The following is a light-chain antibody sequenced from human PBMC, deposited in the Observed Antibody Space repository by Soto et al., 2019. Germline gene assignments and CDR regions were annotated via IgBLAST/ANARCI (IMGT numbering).Light chain of an antibody. CDR2: YDT. Sequence: SYVVTQPPSVSVAPGQMARTTCGGKNIGSKNVHWYQQKPGQAPVLVIYYDTDRPSGVPERFSGSNSGNTATLTISGVEAGDEADYYCQVWDSSSDHPVVFGGGTKLTVL. CDR1: NIGSKN. CDR3: QVWDSSSDHPVV. J-gene: IGLJ2*01. V-gene: IGLV3-21*04.